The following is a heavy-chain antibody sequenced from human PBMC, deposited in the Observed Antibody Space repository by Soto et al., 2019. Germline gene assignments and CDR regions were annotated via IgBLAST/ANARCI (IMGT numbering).Heavy chain of an antibody. J-gene: IGHJ4*02. D-gene: IGHD6-19*01. CDR2: TRNKANSYTT. V-gene: IGHV3-72*01. CDR1: GFTFSDHY. CDR3: APAVGYSSGWYRDY. Sequence: EVQLVESGGGLVQPGGSLRLSCAASGFTFSDHYMDWVRQAPGKGLEWVGRTRNKANSYTTEYAASVKGRFTISRDDSKNSLYLQMNSLKTEDTAVYYCAPAVGYSSGWYRDYWGQGTLVTVSS.